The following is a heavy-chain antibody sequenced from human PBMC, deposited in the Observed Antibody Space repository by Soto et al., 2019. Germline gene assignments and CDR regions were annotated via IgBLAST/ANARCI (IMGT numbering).Heavy chain of an antibody. Sequence: QVQVVQSGAEVKKPGSSVKVSCKVSGGIFTNNAISWVRQAPGQGLEWLGGVIPLFDTAYYAQIFRGRLRISADGATTTAYMELSGLTSADTAVYFCATGGQTDGYNFYHGMDVWGQGTTVTVS. CDR3: ATGGQTDGYNFYHGMDV. V-gene: IGHV1-69*01. J-gene: IGHJ6*02. D-gene: IGHD1-1*01. CDR2: VIPLFDTA. CDR1: GGIFTNNA.